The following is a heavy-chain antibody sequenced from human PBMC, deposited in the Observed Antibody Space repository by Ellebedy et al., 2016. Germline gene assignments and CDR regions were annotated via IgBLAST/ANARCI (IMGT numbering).Heavy chain of an antibody. V-gene: IGHV4-38-2*02. CDR1: GYSISSGYH. Sequence: SETLSLXXTVSGYSISSGYHWGWIRQPPGKGLEWIGNIYHSGSSYYNPSLKSRVTILIDTSKNQFSLKLSSVTAADTAVYYCARDGGGSSWYKGVWGQGTTVTVSS. CDR3: ARDGGGSSWYKGV. CDR2: IYHSGSS. J-gene: IGHJ6*02. D-gene: IGHD6-13*01.